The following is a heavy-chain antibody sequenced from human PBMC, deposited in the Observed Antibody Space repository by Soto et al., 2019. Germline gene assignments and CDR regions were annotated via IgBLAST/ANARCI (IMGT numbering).Heavy chain of an antibody. J-gene: IGHJ4*02. CDR1: GYTFTSYG. CDR2: ISAYNGNT. Sequence: QGQLVQSVAEVKKPGASVKVSCKASGYTFTSYGISWVRQAPGQGLEWMGWISAYNGNTNYAQKLQGRVTKTTETTTRTDYMELRSLRSDDTDVYYCARDSIIAAAGTFGDYWGQGTLVTVSS. CDR3: ARDSIIAAAGTFGDY. V-gene: IGHV1-18*04. D-gene: IGHD6-13*01.